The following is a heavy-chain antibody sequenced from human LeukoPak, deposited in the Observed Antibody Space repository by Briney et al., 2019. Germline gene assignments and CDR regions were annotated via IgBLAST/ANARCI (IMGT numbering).Heavy chain of an antibody. Sequence: PGGSLRLSCAASGFTFSDYYMSWIRQAPGKGLEWVSYISSSGSTIYYADSVKGRFTTSRDNAKNSLYLQMNSLRAEDTAVYYCARERSATYYYDSSGYLAGGFDPWGQGTLVTVSS. J-gene: IGHJ5*02. V-gene: IGHV3-11*01. CDR2: ISSSGSTI. D-gene: IGHD3-22*01. CDR3: ARERSATYYYDSSGYLAGGFDP. CDR1: GFTFSDYY.